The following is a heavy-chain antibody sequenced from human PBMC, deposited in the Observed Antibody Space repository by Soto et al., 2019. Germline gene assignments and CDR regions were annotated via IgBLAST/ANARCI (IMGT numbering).Heavy chain of an antibody. CDR2: IDQDGSEK. D-gene: IGHD6-13*01. CDR1: GFIFSTCW. CDR3: ARDSINWYQDY. V-gene: IGHV3-7*05. J-gene: IGHJ4*02. Sequence: EVQLVESGGGLVQPGGSLKLSCAASGFIFSTCWMTWVRQAPGKGLEWVANIDQDGSEKYYVDSVKGRFTISRDNAKNSLYLQMNSRRAEDTAVYYCARDSINWYQDYWGQGTLVTVSS.